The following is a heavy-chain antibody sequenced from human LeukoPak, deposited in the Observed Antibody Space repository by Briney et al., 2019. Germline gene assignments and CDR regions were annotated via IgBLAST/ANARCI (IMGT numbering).Heavy chain of an antibody. J-gene: IGHJ4*02. Sequence: PGGSLRLSCAASGFTFSLYAMSWVRQAPGKGLEWVSGISGRGVGTTYADSVKGRFTISRDNSKNTLSLQMNSLRAEDTAVYYCARARGTGPGAHFDYWGQGTLVIVSS. CDR1: GFTFSLYA. CDR2: ISGRGVGT. D-gene: IGHD3-10*01. CDR3: ARARGTGPGAHFDY. V-gene: IGHV3-23*01.